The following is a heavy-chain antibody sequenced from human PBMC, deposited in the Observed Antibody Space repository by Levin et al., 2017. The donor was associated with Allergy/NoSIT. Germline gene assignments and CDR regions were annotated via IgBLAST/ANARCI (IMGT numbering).Heavy chain of an antibody. CDR3: ARDDDGAGSPFDY. V-gene: IGHV4-61*02. Sequence: SQTLSLTCTVSGASMHTGTYYWSWIQQPAGKGLEWIGRIYTSGSSNYNPSLMSRISISIDTSKNQFSLKLRSATAADTAVYYCARDDDGAGSPFDYWGQGILVTVSS. J-gene: IGHJ4*02. D-gene: IGHD3-10*01. CDR2: IYTSGSS. CDR1: GASMHTGTYY.